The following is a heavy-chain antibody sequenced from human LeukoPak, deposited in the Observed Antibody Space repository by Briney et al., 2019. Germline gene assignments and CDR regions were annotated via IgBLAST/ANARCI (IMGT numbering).Heavy chain of an antibody. CDR1: GFTFSNYA. CDR3: ARLPIY. CDR2: IYSDGST. V-gene: IGHV3-66*02. J-gene: IGHJ4*02. Sequence: PGGSLRLSCAAPGFTFSNYAMSWVRQAPGKGLEWVSVIYSDGSTYNADSVRGRFTISRDNSKNTLYLQMNSLRAEDTAVYYCARLPIYWGQGTLVTVS.